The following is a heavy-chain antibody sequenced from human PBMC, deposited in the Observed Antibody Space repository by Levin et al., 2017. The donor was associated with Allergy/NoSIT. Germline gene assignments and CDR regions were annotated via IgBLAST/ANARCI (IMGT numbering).Heavy chain of an antibody. CDR2: IKQDGSEK. D-gene: IGHD2-15*01. CDR1: RFTFSSYW. CDR3: ARDLACWSGGSCWGSDY. Sequence: GESLKISCAASRFTFSSYWMTWVRQAPGKGLEWVANIKQDGSEKYYVDSVKGRFTISRDNAKNSLYLQMNSLRAEDTAVYYCARDLACWSGGSCWGSDYWGQGTLVTVSS. V-gene: IGHV3-7*01. J-gene: IGHJ4*02.